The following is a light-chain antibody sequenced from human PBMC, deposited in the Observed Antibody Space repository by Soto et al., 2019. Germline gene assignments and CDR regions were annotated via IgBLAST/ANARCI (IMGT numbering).Light chain of an antibody. J-gene: IGKJ1*01. CDR1: QSVSGW. V-gene: IGKV1-5*01. CDR3: QQYETFSGT. CDR2: DAS. Sequence: DIQMTQSPSTLSASVRDGVTITCRASQSVSGWLAWYQQKPGEAPKLLIYDASALPRGVPSRFSGSGSGTKFTLTIASLQPDDFATYYCQQYETFSGTFGPGTKVDIK.